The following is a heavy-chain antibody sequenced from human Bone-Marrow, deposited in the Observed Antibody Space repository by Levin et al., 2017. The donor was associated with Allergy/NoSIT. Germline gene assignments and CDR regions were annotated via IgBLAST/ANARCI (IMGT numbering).Heavy chain of an antibody. Sequence: PGGSLRLSCAASGFTFSFFAMTWVRQAPGKGLEWVSTVSGNGDRIYCLDSMRDRFTISRDNSKNTVYLHINNLRVEDPAVYYCATMGYCNTTTCADDYWGQGTLVTVSS. J-gene: IGHJ4*02. CDR1: GFTFSFFA. CDR2: VSGNGDRI. D-gene: IGHD2-2*01. CDR3: ATMGYCNTTTCADDY. V-gene: IGHV3-23*01.